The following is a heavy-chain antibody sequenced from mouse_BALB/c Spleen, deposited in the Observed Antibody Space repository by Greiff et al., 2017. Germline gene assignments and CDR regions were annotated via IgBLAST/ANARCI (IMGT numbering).Heavy chain of an antibody. CDR1: GFTFTDYY. Sequence: EVKLMESGGGLVQPGGSLRLSCAPSGFTFTDYYMSWVRQPPGKALEWLGFIRNKANGYTTEYSASVKGRFTISRDNSQSILYLQMITLRAEDSATYYCARDGYSDYFDYWGQGTTLTVSS. V-gene: IGHV7-3*02. CDR2: IRNKANGYTT. J-gene: IGHJ2*01. CDR3: ARDGYSDYFDY. D-gene: IGHD2-3*01.